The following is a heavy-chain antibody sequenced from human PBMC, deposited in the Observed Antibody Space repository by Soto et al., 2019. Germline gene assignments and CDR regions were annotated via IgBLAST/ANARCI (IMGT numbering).Heavy chain of an antibody. CDR1: GFSLSTSGVG. CDR3: AHDTDMTPGHY. V-gene: IGHV2-5*02. CDR2: IYWDDDK. Sequence: QITLKESGPTLVQPTQTLTLTCTFSGFSLSTSGVGVGWIRQPPGKALDWLALIYWDDDKRYSPSLQSRLTITKDASKHQADLTMTNMDPVDTATSYCAHDTDMTPGHYWGQGTLVTVTA. D-gene: IGHD5-18*01. J-gene: IGHJ4*02.